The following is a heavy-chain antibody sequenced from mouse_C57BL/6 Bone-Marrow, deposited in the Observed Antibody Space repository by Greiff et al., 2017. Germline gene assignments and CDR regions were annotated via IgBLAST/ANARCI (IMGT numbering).Heavy chain of an antibody. CDR3: ARRVGSSPHWYFDV. Sequence: QVQLQQPGAELVKPGASVKLSCKASGYTFTSYWMHWVKQRPGRGLEWIGRIDPNSGGTKYNEKFKSKDTLTVDKPSSTAYMPLSRLTSEDSAVYYCARRVGSSPHWYFDVWGTGTTVTVSS. CDR1: GYTFTSYW. D-gene: IGHD1-1*01. V-gene: IGHV1-72*01. J-gene: IGHJ1*03. CDR2: IDPNSGGT.